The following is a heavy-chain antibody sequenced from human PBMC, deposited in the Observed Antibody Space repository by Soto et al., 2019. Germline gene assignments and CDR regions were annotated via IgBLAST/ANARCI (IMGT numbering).Heavy chain of an antibody. CDR3: ARGSSGWYAVRYFDY. D-gene: IGHD6-19*01. J-gene: IGHJ4*02. V-gene: IGHV3-53*01. CDR2: IYSGGST. Sequence: GGSLRLSCAASGFTVSSNYMSWVRQAPGKGLEWVSVIYSGGSTYYADSVKGRFTISRDNSKNTLYLQMNSLRAEDTAVYYCARGSSGWYAVRYFDYWGQGTLVTVSS. CDR1: GFTVSSNY.